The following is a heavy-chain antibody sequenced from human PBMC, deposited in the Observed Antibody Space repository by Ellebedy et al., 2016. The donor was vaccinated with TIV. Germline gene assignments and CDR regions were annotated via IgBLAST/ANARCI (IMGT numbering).Heavy chain of an antibody. CDR1: GFTFRSYG. CDR2: ISDDGTEK. CDR3: ARIWQSYGTDV. Sequence: PGGSLRLSCVATGFTFRSYGLHWVRQAPGKGLEWVAVISDDGTEKYYADSVKGRFTISRDNPKNTLYLQMNSLRVEDTAVYYCARIWQSYGTDVWGQGTTVTVSS. J-gene: IGHJ6*02. V-gene: IGHV3-33*01. D-gene: IGHD3-16*01.